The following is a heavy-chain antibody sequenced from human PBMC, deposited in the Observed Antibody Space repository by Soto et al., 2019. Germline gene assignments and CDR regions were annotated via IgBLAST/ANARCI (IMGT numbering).Heavy chain of an antibody. J-gene: IGHJ4*02. CDR2: IKPIFGTT. V-gene: IGHV1-69*01. Sequence: QVQLVQSGAEVQKPGSSVKVSCKASGDTFSRYAISWVRQAPGQGLEWMGGIKPIFGTTKYAQKFRGRVKITADESTGTAYMELISLRFEDTAVYYCAGEGRFSESHHFDSWGQGTLVTVSS. CDR3: AGEGRFSESHHFDS. CDR1: GDTFSRYA. D-gene: IGHD3-3*01.